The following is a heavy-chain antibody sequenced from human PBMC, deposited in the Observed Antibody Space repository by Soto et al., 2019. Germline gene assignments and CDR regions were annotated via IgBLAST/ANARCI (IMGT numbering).Heavy chain of an antibody. CDR1: GGSISSSSYY. V-gene: IGHV4-39*01. CDR2: IYYSGST. D-gene: IGHD1-26*01. J-gene: IGHJ6*03. CDR3: ARHPGGRFRYYYYMDV. Sequence: SETLSLTCTVSGGSISSSSYYWGWIRQPPGKGLEWIGSIYYSGSTYYNPSLKSRVTISVDTSKNQFSLKLSSVTAADTAVYYCARHPGGRFRYYYYMDVWGKGTTVTVSS.